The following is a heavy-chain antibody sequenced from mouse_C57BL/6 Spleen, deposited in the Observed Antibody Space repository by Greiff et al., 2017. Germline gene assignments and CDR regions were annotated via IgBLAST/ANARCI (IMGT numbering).Heavy chain of an antibody. J-gene: IGHJ3*01. Sequence: VQLQQSGPELVKPGASVKISCKASGYAFSSSWMNWVKQRPGKGLGWIGQIYPGDGDTNYNGKFKGKVTLAADKSSSTAYMQLSSLTAEDSAVYFCARKPYCGSNSFAYWGQGTLVTVSA. D-gene: IGHD1-1*01. CDR1: GYAFSSSW. CDR2: IYPGDGDT. CDR3: ARKPYCGSNSFAY. V-gene: IGHV1-82*01.